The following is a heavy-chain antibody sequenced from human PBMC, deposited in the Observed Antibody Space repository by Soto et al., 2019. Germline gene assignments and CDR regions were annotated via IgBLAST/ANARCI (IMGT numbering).Heavy chain of an antibody. D-gene: IGHD6-19*01. CDR2: ISRSGDST. J-gene: IGHJ4*02. Sequence: EVQRMESGGGLVQPGGSLRLSCAASGFTFSSYAMTWVRQAPGKGLEWVSTISRSGDSTYYRDSVKGRFTISRDNSKNTVYLQKNSLRAEDTAGYYRAKTDKFNPQSSGWANRFDYWGQGTLVTVSS. CDR1: GFTFSSYA. V-gene: IGHV3-23*01. CDR3: AKTDKFNPQSSGWANRFDY.